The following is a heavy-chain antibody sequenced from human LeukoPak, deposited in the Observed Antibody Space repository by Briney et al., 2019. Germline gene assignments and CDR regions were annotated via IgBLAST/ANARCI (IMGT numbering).Heavy chain of an antibody. J-gene: IGHJ6*03. D-gene: IGHD1-1*01. CDR3: ARVSWFPGTSYYYMDV. CDR2: IFYSGGT. Sequence: KTSETLSLTCTASGGSINTPNYYWGWIRQTPGKGLEWIGNIFYSGGTYYNPSLKSRVTISVDTSKNQFSLNLTSVTAADSAVYYCARVSWFPGTSYYYMDVWGKGTTVTVSS. CDR1: GGSINTPNYY. V-gene: IGHV4-39*07.